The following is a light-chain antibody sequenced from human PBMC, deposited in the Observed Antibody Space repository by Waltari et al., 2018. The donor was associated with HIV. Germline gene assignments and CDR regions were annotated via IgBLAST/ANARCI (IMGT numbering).Light chain of an antibody. CDR1: SSDVGTYNL. J-gene: IGLJ2*01. CDR3: SSYTGHIAL. CDR2: EVS. Sequence: QSALTQPASVSGSPGQSITISCTGTSSDVGTYNLVSWYQQPPGEAPKLILFEVSERPSGVSSRFSGSKSGNTASLTISGLRIEDEADYYCSSYTGHIALFGGGTKLTVL. V-gene: IGLV2-14*02.